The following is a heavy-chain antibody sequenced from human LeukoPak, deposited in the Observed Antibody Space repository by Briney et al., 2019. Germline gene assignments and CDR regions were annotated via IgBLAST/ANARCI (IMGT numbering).Heavy chain of an antibody. J-gene: IGHJ4*02. D-gene: IGHD3-22*01. CDR3: AKRAYDSSGYCDY. V-gene: IGHV3-23*01. CDR1: GFTFSSYG. Sequence: QPGGSLRLSCAASGFTFSSYGMSWVRQAPGKGLEWVSDISGRGGYTFYADSVEGRFTISRDNSKDTLYLQMNSLRAEDTAVYYCAKRAYDSSGYCDYWGQGTPVTVSS. CDR2: ISGRGGYT.